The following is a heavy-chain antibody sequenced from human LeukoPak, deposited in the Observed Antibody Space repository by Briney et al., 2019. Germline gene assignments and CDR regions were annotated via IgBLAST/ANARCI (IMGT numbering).Heavy chain of an antibody. CDR1: GFTFSSYG. CDR2: IWYDGSNK. J-gene: IGHJ4*02. V-gene: IGHV3-33*01. CDR3: ARDGGGYYYDSSGEYDY. D-gene: IGHD3-22*01. Sequence: PGGSLRLSCAASGFTFSSYGMHWVRQAPGKGLEWVAVIWYDGSNKYYADSVKGRFTISRDNSKNTLYLQMNSLRAEDTAVYYCARDGGGYYYDSSGEYDYWGQGTLVTVSS.